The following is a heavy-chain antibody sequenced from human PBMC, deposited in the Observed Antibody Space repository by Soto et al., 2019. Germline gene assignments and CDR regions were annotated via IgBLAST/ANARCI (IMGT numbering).Heavy chain of an antibody. J-gene: IGHJ4*02. CDR2: INPNSGGT. CDR1: GYTFTCYY. D-gene: IGHD1-7*01. V-gene: IGHV1-2*02. Sequence: GASGNVSCRSAGYTFTCYYRHWVRQAPGQGLEWMGWINPNSGGTNYAQKFQGRVTMTRDTSISTAYMELSRLRSDDTAVYYCARDMAGTIGLDYWGQGTLVTVSS. CDR3: ARDMAGTIGLDY.